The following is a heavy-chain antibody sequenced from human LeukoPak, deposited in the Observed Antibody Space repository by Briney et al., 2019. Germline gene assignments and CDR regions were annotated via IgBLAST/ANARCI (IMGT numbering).Heavy chain of an antibody. D-gene: IGHD2-2*01. J-gene: IGHJ4*02. V-gene: IGHV3-7*01. CDR3: ASLRLVVVPAARDFDY. CDR2: IKQDGSEK. CDR1: GFTFSSYW. Sequence: GGSLRLSCAASGFTFSSYWMSWVRQAPGKGLEWVANIKQDGSEKYYVDSVKGRFTISRGNAKNSLYLQMNSLRAEDTAVYYCASLRLVVVPAARDFDYWGQGTLVTVSS.